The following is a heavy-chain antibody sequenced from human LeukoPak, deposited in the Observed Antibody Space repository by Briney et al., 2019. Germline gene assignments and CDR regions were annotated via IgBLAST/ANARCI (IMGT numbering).Heavy chain of an antibody. Sequence: GGSLRLSCAASGLTFSSYWMHWVRQAPGKGLVWVSRINSDGSSTSYADSVKGRFTISRDNAKNTLYLQMNSLRAEDTAVYYCARDEGLSPAFYYDSSGYLALDYWGQGTLVTVSS. V-gene: IGHV3-74*01. CDR2: INSDGSST. D-gene: IGHD3-22*01. CDR3: ARDEGLSPAFYYDSSGYLALDY. CDR1: GLTFSSYW. J-gene: IGHJ4*02.